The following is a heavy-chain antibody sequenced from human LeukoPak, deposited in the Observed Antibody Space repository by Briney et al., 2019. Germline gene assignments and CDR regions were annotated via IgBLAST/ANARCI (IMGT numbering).Heavy chain of an antibody. CDR2: IYYSGST. V-gene: IGHV4-38-2*02. CDR3: ARGHGSGYTNWFDP. J-gene: IGHJ5*02. CDR1: GFSITSGYY. D-gene: IGHD3-10*01. Sequence: SETLSLTCTVSGFSITSGYYWGWIRQPPGKGLEWIGSIYYSGSTYYNPSLKSRVTISVDTSKNQFSLKLSSVTAADTAVYYCARGHGSGYTNWFDPWGQGTLVTVSS.